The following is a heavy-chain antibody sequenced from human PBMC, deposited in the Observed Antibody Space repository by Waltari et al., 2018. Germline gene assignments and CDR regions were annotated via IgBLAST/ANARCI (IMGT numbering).Heavy chain of an antibody. CDR3: ARAAYSYGFDY. CDR2: ISSSSSYI. D-gene: IGHD5-18*01. Sequence: RQAPGKGLEWVSSISSSSSYIYYADSVKGRFTISRDNAKNSLYLQMNSLRAEDTAVYYCARAAYSYGFDYWGQGTLVTVSS. V-gene: IGHV3-21*01. J-gene: IGHJ4*02.